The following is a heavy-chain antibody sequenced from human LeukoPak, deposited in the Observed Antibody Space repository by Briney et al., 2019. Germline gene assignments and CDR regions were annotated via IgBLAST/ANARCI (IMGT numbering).Heavy chain of an antibody. J-gene: IGHJ4*02. Sequence: SETLSLTCTVSGGSISSSSYYWGWIRQPPGKGLEWIGSIYYSGSTYYNPSHKSRVTISLDTSKNQFSLKLSSVTAADTAVYYCARDRQYYYDSSASFDYWGQGTLVTVSS. CDR1: GGSISSSSYY. CDR3: ARDRQYYYDSSASFDY. V-gene: IGHV4-39*07. D-gene: IGHD3-22*01. CDR2: IYYSGST.